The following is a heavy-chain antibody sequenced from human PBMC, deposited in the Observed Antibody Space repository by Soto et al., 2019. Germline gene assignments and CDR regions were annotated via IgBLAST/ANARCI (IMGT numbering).Heavy chain of an antibody. Sequence: PSETLSLTCTASGGSISSYYWSWIRQPPGKGLEWIGYIYYSGSTNYNPSLKSRVTISVDTSKNQFSLKLSSVTAADTAVYYCARTWVSPLFDYWGQGTLVTVSS. D-gene: IGHD3-16*01. CDR3: ARTWVSPLFDY. V-gene: IGHV4-59*01. CDR2: IYYSGST. J-gene: IGHJ4*02. CDR1: GGSISSYY.